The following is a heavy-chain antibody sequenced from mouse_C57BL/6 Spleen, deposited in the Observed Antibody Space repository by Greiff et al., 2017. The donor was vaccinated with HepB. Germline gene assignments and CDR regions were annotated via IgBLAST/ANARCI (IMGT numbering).Heavy chain of an antibody. V-gene: IGHV7-3*01. Sequence: EVKLVESGGGLVQPGGSLSLSCAASGFTFTDYYMSWVRQPPGKALEWLGFIRNKANGYTTEYSASVKGRFTISRDNSQSILYLQMNALRAEDSATYYCARYRYYGSSYEDAMDYWGQGTSVTVSS. D-gene: IGHD1-1*01. J-gene: IGHJ4*01. CDR2: IRNKANGYTT. CDR3: ARYRYYGSSYEDAMDY. CDR1: GFTFTDYY.